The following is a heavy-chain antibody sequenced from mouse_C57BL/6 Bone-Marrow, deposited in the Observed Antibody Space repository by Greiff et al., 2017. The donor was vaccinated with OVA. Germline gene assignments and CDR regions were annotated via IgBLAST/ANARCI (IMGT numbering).Heavy chain of an antibody. D-gene: IGHD4-1*01. CDR2: IDPSDSYT. CDR1: GYTFTSYW. CDR3: ALLGRGAY. V-gene: IGHV1-50*01. Sequence: VKLQQPGAELVKPGASVKLSCKASGYTFTSYWMQWVKQRPGQGLEWIGEIDPSDSYTNYNQKFKGKATLTVDTSSSTAYMQLSSLTSEDSAVYYCALLGRGAYWGQGTLVTVSA. J-gene: IGHJ3*01.